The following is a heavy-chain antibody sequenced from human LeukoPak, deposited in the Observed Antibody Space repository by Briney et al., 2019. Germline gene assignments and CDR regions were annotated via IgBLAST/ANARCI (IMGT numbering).Heavy chain of an antibody. V-gene: IGHV1-2*02. Sequence: ASVKDSCKASGYTFTGYYMHWVRQAPGQGLEWMGWIKPNSGGTNYAQKFQGRVTMTRDTSISTAYMELSRLRSDDTAVYYCARATTMVRGVIIDDAFDIWGQGTMVTVSS. CDR2: IKPNSGGT. CDR1: GYTFTGYY. CDR3: ARATTMVRGVIIDDAFDI. J-gene: IGHJ3*02. D-gene: IGHD3-10*01.